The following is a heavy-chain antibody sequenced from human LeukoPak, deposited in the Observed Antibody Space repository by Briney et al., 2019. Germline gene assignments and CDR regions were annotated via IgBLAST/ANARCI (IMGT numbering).Heavy chain of an antibody. J-gene: IGHJ5*02. D-gene: IGHD3-16*01. CDR1: GGSISSSSYY. CDR3: ARFTPQGYGWGGYNRFDP. Sequence: SETLSLTCTVSGGSISSSSYYWNWIRQTPGKGLEWIGYIYYSGSTNYNPSLKSRVTISVDTSKNQFSLNLTSVTAADTAVFYCARFTPQGYGWGGYNRFDPWGQGTLVTVSS. V-gene: IGHV4-61*01. CDR2: IYYSGST.